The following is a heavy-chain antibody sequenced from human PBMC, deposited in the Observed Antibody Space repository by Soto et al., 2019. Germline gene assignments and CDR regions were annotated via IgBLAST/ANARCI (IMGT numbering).Heavy chain of an antibody. V-gene: IGHV4-31*03. D-gene: IGHD2-2*01. Sequence: SETLSLTCTVSGGSISSGGYYWSWIRQHPGKGLEWIGYIYYSGSTYYNPSLKSRVTISVDTSKNQFSLKLSSVTAADTAVYYCARSPELGYCSSTSCHRGAFDIWGQGTMVTVS. CDR2: IYYSGST. CDR3: ARSPELGYCSSTSCHRGAFDI. CDR1: GGSISSGGYY. J-gene: IGHJ3*02.